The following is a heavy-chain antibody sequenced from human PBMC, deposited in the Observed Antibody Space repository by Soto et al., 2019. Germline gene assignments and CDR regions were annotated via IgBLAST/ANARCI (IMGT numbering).Heavy chain of an antibody. J-gene: IGHJ5*02. CDR2: ISGSGGST. D-gene: IGHD6-19*01. CDR1: GFTFSSYA. Sequence: GGSLRLSCAASGFTFSSYAMSWVRQAPGKGLEWVSAISGSGGSTYYADSVKGRFTISRDNSKNTLYLQMNSLRAEDTAGYYWAKFGGPRKQWLVGGTYNWFDPWGRETLVTVSS. CDR3: AKFGGPRKQWLVGGTYNWFDP. V-gene: IGHV3-23*01.